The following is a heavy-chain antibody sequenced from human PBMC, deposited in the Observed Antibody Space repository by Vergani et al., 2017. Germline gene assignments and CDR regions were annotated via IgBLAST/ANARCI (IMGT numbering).Heavy chain of an antibody. CDR3: ARSDQGYSYGYSGVVWFDP. J-gene: IGHJ5*02. Sequence: QVQLVQSGAEVKKPGASVKVSCKASGYTFTSYDINWVRQATGQGLEWMGWMNPNSGNTGYAQKFQGRVTMTRNTSLSTAYMELSSLRSEDTAVYYCARSDQGYSYGYSGVVWFDPWGQGTLVTVSS. CDR1: GYTFTSYD. D-gene: IGHD5-18*01. V-gene: IGHV1-8*01. CDR2: MNPNSGNT.